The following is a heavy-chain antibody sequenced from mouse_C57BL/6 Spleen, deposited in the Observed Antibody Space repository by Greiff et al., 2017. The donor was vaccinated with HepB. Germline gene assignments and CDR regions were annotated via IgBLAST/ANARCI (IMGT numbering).Heavy chain of an antibody. CDR2: IYPGDGDT. V-gene: IGHV1-82*01. Sequence: QVQLQQSGPELVKPGASVKISCKASGYAFSSSWMNWVKQRPGKGLEWIGRIYPGDGDTNYNGKFKGKATLTADKSSSTAYMQLSSLTSEDSAVYFCARAGELRYYYAMDYWGQGTSVTVSS. J-gene: IGHJ4*01. CDR1: GYAFSSSW. CDR3: ARAGELRYYYAMDY.